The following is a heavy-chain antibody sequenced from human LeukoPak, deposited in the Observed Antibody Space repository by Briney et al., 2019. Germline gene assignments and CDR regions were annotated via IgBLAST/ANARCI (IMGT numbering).Heavy chain of an antibody. V-gene: IGHV1-69*06. CDR3: ARGFGQWRPVYYMDV. Sequence: ASVKVSCKASGGTLSSYAISWVRQAPGQGLEWMGGIIPIFGTANYAQKFQGRVTITADKSTSTAYMELSSLRSEDTAVYYCARGFGQWRPVYYMDVWGKGTTVTVSS. CDR2: IIPIFGTA. D-gene: IGHD3-10*01. J-gene: IGHJ6*03. CDR1: GGTLSSYA.